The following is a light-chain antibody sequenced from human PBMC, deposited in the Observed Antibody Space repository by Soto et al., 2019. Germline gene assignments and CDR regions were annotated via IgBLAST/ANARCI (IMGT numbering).Light chain of an antibody. V-gene: IGKV3-20*01. CDR1: QTVGNNY. CDR3: RQSATSPRT. J-gene: IGKJ1*01. CDR2: GAS. Sequence: EIVWTQSPGTLFFSPGERATLSCRASQTVGNNYLDWYQQKPGQAPRLLIYGASSRATVIPDRFSGSGSGTDFTLTISRLEPEDFAVYYCRQSATSPRTFGQGTKVEIK.